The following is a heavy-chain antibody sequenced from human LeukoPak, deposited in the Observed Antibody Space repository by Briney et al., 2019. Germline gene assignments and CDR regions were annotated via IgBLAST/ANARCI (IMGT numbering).Heavy chain of an antibody. CDR3: ARVDTAMVNWYFDY. CDR1: GGPISSSSYY. D-gene: IGHD5-18*01. CDR2: IYYSGST. V-gene: IGHV4-39*07. Sequence: SETLSLTCTVSGGPISSSSYYWGWVRQPPGKGLEWIGSIYYSGSTYYNPSLKSRVTISVDTSKNQFSLKLSSVTAADTAVYYCARVDTAMVNWYFDYWGQGTLVTVSS. J-gene: IGHJ4*02.